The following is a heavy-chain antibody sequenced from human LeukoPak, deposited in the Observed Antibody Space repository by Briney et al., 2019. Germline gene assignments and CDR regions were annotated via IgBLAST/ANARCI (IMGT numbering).Heavy chain of an antibody. J-gene: IGHJ4*02. Sequence: GGSLRLSCAASGFTFSSYGMHWVRQAPGKGLEWVAVIWYDGSNKYYADSVKGRFAISRDNSKNTLYLQMNSLRAEDTAVYYCARGGRHYYDFWSGYHLDYWGQGTLVTVSS. CDR3: ARGGRHYYDFWSGYHLDY. V-gene: IGHV3-33*01. CDR2: IWYDGSNK. D-gene: IGHD3-3*01. CDR1: GFTFSSYG.